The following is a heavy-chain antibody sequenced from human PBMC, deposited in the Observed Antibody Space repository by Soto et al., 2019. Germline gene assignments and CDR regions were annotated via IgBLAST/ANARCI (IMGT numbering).Heavy chain of an antibody. Sequence: QVQLQESGPGLVKPSETLSLTCAVSGDSISSYYCMWIRQPPGKGLESIGYLYYGRSANYNPSLKSPVTLSVDTSTNQCSLTLSSVTAADKAVYYCALRSMAVVPEYWGQGTLVTVSS. D-gene: IGHD3-22*01. V-gene: IGHV4-59*01. CDR3: ALRSMAVVPEY. CDR1: GDSISSYY. J-gene: IGHJ4*02. CDR2: LYYGRSA.